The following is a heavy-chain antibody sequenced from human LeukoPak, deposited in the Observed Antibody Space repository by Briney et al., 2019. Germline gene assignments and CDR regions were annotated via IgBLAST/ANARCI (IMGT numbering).Heavy chain of an antibody. CDR3: ARDWGVSARPGYMDV. CDR1: GGSISNYY. D-gene: IGHD6-6*01. CDR2: IYYSGST. V-gene: IGHV4-59*01. Sequence: PSETLSLTCTVSGGSISNYYWSWIRQPPGKGVEWIGYIYYSGSTKYNTSLKSRVTISVDTSKNQFSLRLSSVTAADTAVYYCARDWGVSARPGYMDVWGKGTTVTVSS. J-gene: IGHJ6*03.